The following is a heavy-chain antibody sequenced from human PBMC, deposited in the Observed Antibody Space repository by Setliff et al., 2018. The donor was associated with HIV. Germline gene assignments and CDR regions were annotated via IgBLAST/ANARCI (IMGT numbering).Heavy chain of an antibody. CDR1: GYTLNEVS. CDR3: ATGTWGYDAFDI. V-gene: IGHV1-24*01. Sequence: ASVKVSCKVSGYTLNEVSIHWVRQAPGKRPEWMGGFDPEHGKTIYAQKLQGRVTMTEDTSTDIASMELSSLRSEDTAVYYCATGTWGYDAFDIWGQGTLVTVSS. J-gene: IGHJ3*02. CDR2: FDPEHGKT. D-gene: IGHD7-27*01.